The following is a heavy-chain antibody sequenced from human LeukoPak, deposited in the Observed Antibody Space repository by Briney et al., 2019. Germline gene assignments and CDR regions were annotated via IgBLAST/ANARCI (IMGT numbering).Heavy chain of an antibody. CDR3: ARHGGSSGWYYWFDP. CDR2: VYPRDSDT. J-gene: IGHJ5*02. V-gene: IGHV5-51*01. Sequence: GESLKIYCKGSGYSLTSYWIGWVRQMPGKGLEWMGIVYPRDSDTRYSPSFQGQVTISADKSISTAYLQWSSLKASETAMYYCARHGGSSGWYYWFDPWGQGTLVTVSS. CDR1: GYSLTSYW. D-gene: IGHD6-19*01.